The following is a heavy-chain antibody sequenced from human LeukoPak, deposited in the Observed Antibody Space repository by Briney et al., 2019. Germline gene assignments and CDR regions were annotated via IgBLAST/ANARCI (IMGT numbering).Heavy chain of an antibody. J-gene: IGHJ4*02. V-gene: IGHV3-7*01. CDR1: GFTFSSYA. D-gene: IGHD1-26*01. Sequence: GGSLRLSCAASGFTFSSYAMSWVRQAPGKGLEWVANIKQDGSEKYYVDSVKGRFTISRDNAKNTLYLQMNSLRAEDTAVYYCTREYSGSSDYWGQGTLVTVSS. CDR2: IKQDGSEK. CDR3: TREYSGSSDY.